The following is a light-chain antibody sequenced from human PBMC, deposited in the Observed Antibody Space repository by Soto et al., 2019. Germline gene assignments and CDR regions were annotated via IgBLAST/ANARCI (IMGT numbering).Light chain of an antibody. CDR3: SSYAGNNNLV. CDR1: ISDVAGYNY. Sequence: QSALTQPRSVSGSPGQSVSISCTGTISDVAGYNYVSWYQHHPGKAPKLLISDVTKRPSWVPDRLSGSKSGNTASLTISELQAEDEADYYCSSYAGNNNLVFGGGTKLTVL. V-gene: IGLV2-11*01. J-gene: IGLJ2*01. CDR2: DVT.